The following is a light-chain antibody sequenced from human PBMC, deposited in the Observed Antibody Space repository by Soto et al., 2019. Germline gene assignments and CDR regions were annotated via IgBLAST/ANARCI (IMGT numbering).Light chain of an antibody. CDR2: GAS. Sequence: EVVLTQSPITLSLSPGERATLSCRASQSFRGLLAWYQQKPGQAPRLLIYGASTRATGIPARFSGSGSGTEFTLTISSLQPEDFATYYCQQLNSYPITFGQGTRLEIK. J-gene: IGKJ5*01. CDR3: QQLNSYPIT. CDR1: QSFRGL. V-gene: IGKV3-11*01.